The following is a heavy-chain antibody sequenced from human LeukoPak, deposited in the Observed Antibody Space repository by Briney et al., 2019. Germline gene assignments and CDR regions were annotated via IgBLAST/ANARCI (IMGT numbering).Heavy chain of an antibody. CDR3: ATYRQVLLPLES. Sequence: PGGSLRLACVASGFTFSTFAMGWVRQPPGKGLGWVSSIFPSGGEIHYADSVRGRFTISRHNSKSILSLQMNSLRAEDTATYYCATYRQVLLPLESWGQGTLVTVSS. CDR2: IFPSGGEI. J-gene: IGHJ4*02. CDR1: GFTFSTFA. V-gene: IGHV3-23*01. D-gene: IGHD5-18*01.